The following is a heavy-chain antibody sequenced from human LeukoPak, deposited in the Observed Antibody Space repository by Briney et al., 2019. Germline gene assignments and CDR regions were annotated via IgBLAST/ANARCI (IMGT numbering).Heavy chain of an antibody. D-gene: IGHD6-19*01. CDR3: AKDWEQWLVIYYFDY. J-gene: IGHJ4*02. CDR2: ISYDGSNK. CDR1: GFTFSSYG. Sequence: PGGSLRLSCAASGFTFSSYGMHWVRQAPGKGLEWVAVISYDGSNKYYADSVKGRFTISRDNSKNTLYLRMNSLRAEDTAVYYCAKDWEQWLVIYYFDYWGQGTLVTVSS. V-gene: IGHV3-30*18.